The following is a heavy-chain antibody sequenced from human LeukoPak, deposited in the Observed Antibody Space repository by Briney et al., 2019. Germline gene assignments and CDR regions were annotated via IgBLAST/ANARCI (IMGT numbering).Heavy chain of an antibody. CDR3: ARGPVTTGFDWFDP. J-gene: IGHJ5*02. CDR1: GFTFSSYS. Sequence: GGSLRLSCAASGFTFSSYSMNWVRQAPGKGLEWVSSISSSSYIYYADSVKGRFTISRDNAKNSLYLQMNSLRAEDTAVYYCARGPVTTGFDWFDPWGQGTLVTVSS. CDR2: ISSSSYI. D-gene: IGHD4-17*01. V-gene: IGHV3-21*01.